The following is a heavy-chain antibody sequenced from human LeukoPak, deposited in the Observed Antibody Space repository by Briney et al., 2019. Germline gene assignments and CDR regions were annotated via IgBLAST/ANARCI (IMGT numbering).Heavy chain of an antibody. D-gene: IGHD3-10*01. J-gene: IGHJ4*02. Sequence: PSETLSLTCAVYGGSFSGYYWSWIRQPPGKGLEWIGEINYSGSTNYNPSLKSRVTISVDTSKNQFSLKLSSVTAADTAVYYCARGYEKFGELSPLSYWGQGTLVTVSS. V-gene: IGHV4-34*01. CDR3: ARGYEKFGELSPLSY. CDR2: INYSGST. CDR1: GGSFSGYY.